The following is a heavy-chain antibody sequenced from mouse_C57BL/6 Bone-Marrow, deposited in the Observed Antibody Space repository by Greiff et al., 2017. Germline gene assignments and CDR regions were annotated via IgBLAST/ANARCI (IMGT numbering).Heavy chain of an antibody. J-gene: IGHJ1*03. V-gene: IGHV1-63*01. CDR3: ARSDYYGSSYWYFDV. D-gene: IGHD1-1*01. CDR2: IYPGGGYT. Sequence: VHVKQSGAELVRPGTSVKMSCKASGYTFTNYWIGWAKQRPGHGLEWIGDIYPGGGYTNYNEKFKGKATLTADKSSSTAYMQFSSLTSEDSAIYYYARSDYYGSSYWYFDVWGTGTTVTVSS. CDR1: GYTFTNYW.